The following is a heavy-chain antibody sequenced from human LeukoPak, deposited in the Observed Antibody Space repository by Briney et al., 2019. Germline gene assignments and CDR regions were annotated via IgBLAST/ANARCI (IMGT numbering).Heavy chain of an antibody. D-gene: IGHD3-22*01. Sequence: SETLSLTCTVSGGSISSSSYYWGWIRQPPGKGLEWIGSIYYSGSTYYNPSLKSRVTISVDTSKNQFSLKLSSVTAADTAVYYCARDRGAKTYYYDSSGYYSYYFDYWGQGTLVTVSS. J-gene: IGHJ4*02. CDR2: IYYSGST. CDR3: ARDRGAKTYYYDSSGYYSYYFDY. CDR1: GGSISSSSYY. V-gene: IGHV4-39*07.